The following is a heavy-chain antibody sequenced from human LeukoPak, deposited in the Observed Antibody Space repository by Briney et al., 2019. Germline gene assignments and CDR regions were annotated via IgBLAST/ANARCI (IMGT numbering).Heavy chain of an antibody. CDR3: ARVPGRIVVVPAAIYYFDY. V-gene: IGHV4-34*01. CDR1: GGSFSGYY. D-gene: IGHD2-2*01. J-gene: IGHJ4*02. Sequence: PSETLSLTCAVYGGSFSGYYWSWIRQPPGKGLEWIGEINHSGSTNYNPSLTSRVTISVDTSKNQFSLKLSSVTAADTAVYYCARVPGRIVVVPAAIYYFDYWAREPWSPSPQ. CDR2: INHSGST.